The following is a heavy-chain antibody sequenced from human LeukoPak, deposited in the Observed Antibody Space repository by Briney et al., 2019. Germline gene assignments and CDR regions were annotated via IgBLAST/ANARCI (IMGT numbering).Heavy chain of an antibody. J-gene: IGHJ4*02. Sequence: GGSLRLSCEASGYTFSRYAMSLGRQAPGKGLEWVSAISGSGGSTYYADSVKGRFTISRDNSKNTQYLPMNIRRAEDRAVYYCAKVWVDGDSGYDFDYWGQGTLVTVSS. CDR2: ISGSGGST. D-gene: IGHD5-12*01. CDR1: GYTFSRYA. V-gene: IGHV3-23*01. CDR3: AKVWVDGDSGYDFDY.